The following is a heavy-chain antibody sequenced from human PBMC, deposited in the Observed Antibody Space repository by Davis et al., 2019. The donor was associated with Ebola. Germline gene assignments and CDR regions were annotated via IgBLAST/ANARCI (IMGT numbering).Heavy chain of an antibody. CDR1: GFTFSSYC. CDR2: IKQDGSEK. CDR3: ARDLGDIVVVPAAMGYGMDV. Sequence: GESLKISCAASGFTFSSYCMSWVRQAPGKGLEWVANIKQDGSEKYYVDSVKGRFTISRDNAKNSLYLQMNSLRAEDTAVYYCARDLGDIVVVPAAMGYGMDVWGQGTTVTVSS. V-gene: IGHV3-7*01. J-gene: IGHJ6*02. D-gene: IGHD2-2*01.